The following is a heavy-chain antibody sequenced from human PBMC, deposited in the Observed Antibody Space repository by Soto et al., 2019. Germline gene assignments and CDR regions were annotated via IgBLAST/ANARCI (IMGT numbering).Heavy chain of an antibody. Sequence: SETLSLTCTVSGGSISSSSYYWGWIRQPPGKGLGLIGSIYYSGSAYYNPSLKSRGTISVDTSKNQFSLKLSSVTAADTAVYYCARSIVLTVYATNWLDPWGQGTLVTVSS. J-gene: IGHJ5*02. CDR3: ARSIVLTVYATNWLDP. D-gene: IGHD2-8*01. CDR2: IYYSGSA. V-gene: IGHV4-39*01. CDR1: GGSISSSSYY.